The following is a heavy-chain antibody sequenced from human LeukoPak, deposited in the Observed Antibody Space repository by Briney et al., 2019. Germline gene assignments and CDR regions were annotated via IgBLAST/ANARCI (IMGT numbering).Heavy chain of an antibody. V-gene: IGHV1-69*13. CDR1: GYTFTSYG. J-gene: IGHJ6*02. Sequence: ASVKVSCKASGYTFTSYGISWVRQAPGQGLEWMGGIIPIFGTANYARKFQGRVTITADESTSTAYMELSSLRSEDTAVYYCARDQPHDILTGYDYYYYGMDVWGQGTTVTVSS. CDR3: ARDQPHDILTGYDYYYYGMDV. CDR2: IIPIFGTA. D-gene: IGHD3-9*01.